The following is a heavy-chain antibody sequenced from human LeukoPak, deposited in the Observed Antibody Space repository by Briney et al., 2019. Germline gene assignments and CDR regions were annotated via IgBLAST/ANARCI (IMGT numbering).Heavy chain of an antibody. V-gene: IGHV3-23*01. J-gene: IGHJ4*02. CDR3: AKRGYDSRGYYGYFDY. CDR1: GFTFSNYA. Sequence: GGSLRLSCAASGFTFSNYAMSWVRQAPGKGLEWVSVISGSGGSTYYADSVEGRFTISRDNSKNTLYLQMNSLRAEDTAVYYCAKRGYDSRGYYGYFDYWAQGTLVTVSS. CDR2: ISGSGGST. D-gene: IGHD3-22*01.